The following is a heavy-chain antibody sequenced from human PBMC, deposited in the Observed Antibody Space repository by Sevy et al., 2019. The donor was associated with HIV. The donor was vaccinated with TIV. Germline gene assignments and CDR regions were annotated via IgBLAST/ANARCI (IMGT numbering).Heavy chain of an antibody. CDR3: ARGPLFSPEYCSGGTCPTIDY. V-gene: IGHV4-34*01. CDR2: VSQSGSA. J-gene: IGHJ4*02. Sequence: SETLSLTCAVSGVSFSDYYWAWNRQPPGKGLEWIGEVSQSGSANYNPPLRSRVIMSLDTSNNHFSLKLTSVTAADTAVYYCARGPLFSPEYCSGGTCPTIDYWSQGTLVTVSS. D-gene: IGHD2-15*01. CDR1: GVSFSDYY.